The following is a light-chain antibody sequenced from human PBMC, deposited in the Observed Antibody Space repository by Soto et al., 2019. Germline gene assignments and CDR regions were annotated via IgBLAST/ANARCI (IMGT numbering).Light chain of an antibody. V-gene: IGKV3-20*01. CDR3: QQYGSSPQT. CDR2: GAS. Sequence: IVLTHSPGTLSLSPLKRATLSFRSSQSVSSSYLAWYQQKPGQAPRLLIYGASSRATGIPDRFSGSGSGTDFTLTISRLEPEDFAVYYCQQYGSSPQTFGQGTKVDIK. J-gene: IGKJ1*01. CDR1: QSVSSSY.